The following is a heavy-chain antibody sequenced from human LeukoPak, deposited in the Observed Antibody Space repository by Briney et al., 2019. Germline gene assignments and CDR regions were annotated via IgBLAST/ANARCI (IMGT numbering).Heavy chain of an antibody. Sequence: SETLSLTCAVYGGSFSGYYWSWIRQPPGKGLEWIGEINHSGSTNYNPSLKSRVTIPVDTSKNQFSLKLSSVTAADTAVYYCARMPEKYYYDSSGYYSLRYFDLWGHGTLVTVSS. V-gene: IGHV4-34*01. J-gene: IGHJ2*01. CDR2: INHSGST. D-gene: IGHD3-22*01. CDR3: ARMPEKYYYDSSGYYSLRYFDL. CDR1: GGSFSGYY.